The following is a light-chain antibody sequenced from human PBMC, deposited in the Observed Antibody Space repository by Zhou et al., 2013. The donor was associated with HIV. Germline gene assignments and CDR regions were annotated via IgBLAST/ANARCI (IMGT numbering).Light chain of an antibody. CDR3: QQYGSSIT. CDR2: GAS. V-gene: IGKV3-15*01. Sequence: EIVMTQSPATLSVSPGERATLSCRASQNIRSHLAWYQQKPGQAPRLLIYGASTRATGIPARFSGSGSGTGFTLTISRLEPEDFAVYYCQQYGSSITFGQGTRLEIK. CDR1: QNIRSH. J-gene: IGKJ5*01.